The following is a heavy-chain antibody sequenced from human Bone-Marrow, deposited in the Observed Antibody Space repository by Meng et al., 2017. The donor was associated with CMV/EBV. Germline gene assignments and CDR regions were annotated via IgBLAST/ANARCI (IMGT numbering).Heavy chain of an antibody. Sequence: GSLRLSCAVYGGSFSTYYWSWIRQPPGKGLEWIGEINHSGSTNYNPSLKSRVSTSVDTSKNQFSLRLSSVTAADTAVYYCARAGNCSSTSCDYYFDYWGPGTLVTVSS. CDR3: ARAGNCSSTSCDYYFDY. CDR1: GGSFSTYY. J-gene: IGHJ4*02. D-gene: IGHD2-2*01. V-gene: IGHV4-34*01. CDR2: INHSGST.